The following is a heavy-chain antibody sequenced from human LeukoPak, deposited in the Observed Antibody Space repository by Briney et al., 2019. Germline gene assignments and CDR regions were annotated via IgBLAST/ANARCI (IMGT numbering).Heavy chain of an antibody. Sequence: SETLSLTCTVSGGSISSYYWSWIRQPAGKGLEWIGRIYTSGSTNYNPSLKSRVTMPVDTSKNQFSLKLSSVTAADTAVYYCASEGNTVTTNYYYYYMGVWGKGTTVTVSS. V-gene: IGHV4-4*07. D-gene: IGHD4-17*01. CDR3: ASEGNTVTTNYYYYYMGV. J-gene: IGHJ6*03. CDR1: GGSISSYY. CDR2: IYTSGST.